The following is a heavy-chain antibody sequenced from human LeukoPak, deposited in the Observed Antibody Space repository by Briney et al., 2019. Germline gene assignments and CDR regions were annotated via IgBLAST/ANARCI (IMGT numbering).Heavy chain of an antibody. CDR2: IYYSGST. Sequence: PSETLSLTCTVSGGSISSSSYYWGWIRQPPGKGLEWIGSIYYSGSTNYNPSLKSRVTISVDTSKNQFSLKLSSVTAADTAVYYCARHIAAAGDFDYWGQGTLVTVSS. CDR3: ARHIAAAGDFDY. CDR1: GGSISSSSYY. J-gene: IGHJ4*02. D-gene: IGHD6-13*01. V-gene: IGHV4-39*07.